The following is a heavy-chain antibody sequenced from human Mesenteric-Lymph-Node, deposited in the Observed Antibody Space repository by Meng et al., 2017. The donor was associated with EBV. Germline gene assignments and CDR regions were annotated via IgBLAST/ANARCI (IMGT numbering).Heavy chain of an antibody. V-gene: IGHV4-4*02. CDR3: ARVTVTGGYYFDY. CDR1: GGSIRSSNW. D-gene: IGHD4-17*01. CDR2: IYHSGRT. J-gene: IGHJ4*02. Sequence: VQLPDAGPGLVKPSGTLSLTFAGSGGSIRSSNWWSWVRQPPGKGLEWIGEIYHSGRTSYNPSLKSRVSLSVEKSKNHFSLNLSSVTAADTAVYYCARVTVTGGYYFDYWGQGSLVTVSS.